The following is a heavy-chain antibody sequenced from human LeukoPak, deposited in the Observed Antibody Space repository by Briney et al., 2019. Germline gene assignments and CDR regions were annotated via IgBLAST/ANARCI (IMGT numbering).Heavy chain of an antibody. CDR1: GFTFDDYA. D-gene: IGHD6-19*01. J-gene: IGHJ5*02. V-gene: IGHV3-43*02. CDR2: ISGDGGSK. CDR3: AKDGGSSGWYSWFDP. Sequence: GGSLRLCCAASGFTFDDYAMHWGRQAPVMGQVWCSLISGDGGSKYYADSVKGRFTISRDNSKNSLYLQMNSLRNEDTALYYCAKDGGSSGWYSWFDPWGQGTLVTVS.